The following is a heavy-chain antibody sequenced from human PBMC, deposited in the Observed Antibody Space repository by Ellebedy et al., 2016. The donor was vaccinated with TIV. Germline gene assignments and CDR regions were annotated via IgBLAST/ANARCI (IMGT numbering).Heavy chain of an antibody. CDR3: ARDLSPTGLRGYFHY. J-gene: IGHJ1*01. CDR2: ISNDVRNK. CDR1: GFTFSSYA. Sequence: GESLKISCAASGFTFSSYAMHWVRQAPDKGLEWVALISNDVRNKYYVDSVKGRFTISRDNFQNTLYLQMDSLRAEDTAVYYCARDLSPTGLRGYFHYWGQGTLVTVSS. V-gene: IGHV3-30*04. D-gene: IGHD3-10*01.